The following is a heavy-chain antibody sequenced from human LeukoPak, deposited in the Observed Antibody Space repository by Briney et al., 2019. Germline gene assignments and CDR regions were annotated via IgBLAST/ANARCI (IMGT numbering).Heavy chain of an antibody. CDR1: GFTFSSYA. Sequence: AGGSLRLSCAASGFTFSSYAMSWVRQAPGKGLEWVSYISGSGGSTYYADSVKGRFTISRDNSKNTLYLQMNSLRAEDTAVYYCAKDLRGSGSYYNLFDYWGQGTLVTVSS. J-gene: IGHJ4*02. CDR3: AKDLRGSGSYYNLFDY. D-gene: IGHD3-10*01. V-gene: IGHV3-23*01. CDR2: ISGSGGST.